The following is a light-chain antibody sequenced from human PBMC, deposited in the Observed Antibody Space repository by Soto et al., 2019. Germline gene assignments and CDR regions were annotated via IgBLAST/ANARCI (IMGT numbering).Light chain of an antibody. CDR3: QQYNSYSYT. CDR1: QSISSW. V-gene: IGKV1-5*01. J-gene: IGKJ2*01. CDR2: DAP. Sequence: IQMTQSPSTLSASVGDRVTITCRASQSISSWLAWYQQKPGKAPKLLIYDAPSLESGVPSRFSGSGSGTEFTLTISSLQPDDFATYYCQQYNSYSYTFGQGTKLEIK.